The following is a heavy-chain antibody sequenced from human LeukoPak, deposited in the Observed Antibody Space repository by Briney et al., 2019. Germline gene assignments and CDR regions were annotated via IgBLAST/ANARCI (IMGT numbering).Heavy chain of an antibody. J-gene: IGHJ4*02. CDR1: GFTFSSFA. CDR2: TSGSDST. V-gene: IGHV3-23*01. CDR3: AKGVRFLDWWILDY. Sequence: RGSLRLPCAASGFTFSSFAMSWVRQAPGKGLEWVSATSGSDSTYYADSVKGRFTISRDNSKNTLYLQMNSLRAEDTAIYYCAKGVRFLDWWILDYWGQGSLVTVSS. D-gene: IGHD3-9*01.